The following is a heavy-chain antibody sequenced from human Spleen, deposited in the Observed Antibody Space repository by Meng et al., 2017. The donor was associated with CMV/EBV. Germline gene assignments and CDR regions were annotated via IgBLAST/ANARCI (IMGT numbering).Heavy chain of an antibody. J-gene: IGHJ3*02. V-gene: IGHV3-73*01. Sequence: GGSLRLSCAASGFTFSGSAMHWVRQASGKGLEWVGHIRGEAHSYATAYAASVKGRFTISRDDSKNTAYLQMNGLKTEDTADYYCASTVWLRGGDDAFDIWGQGTMVTVSS. D-gene: IGHD6-19*01. CDR2: IRGEAHSYAT. CDR3: ASTVWLRGGDDAFDI. CDR1: GFTFSGSA.